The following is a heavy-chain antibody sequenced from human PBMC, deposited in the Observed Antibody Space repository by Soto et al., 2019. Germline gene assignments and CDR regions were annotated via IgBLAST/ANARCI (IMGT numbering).Heavy chain of an antibody. Sequence: ASVKVSCKASGYTFTSYDINWVRQATGQGLEWMGWMNPNSGNTGYAQKFQGRVTMTRNTSISTAYMELSSLRSEDTAVYYCARGGIRFLEWPYYYYMDVWGKGTTVTVSS. J-gene: IGHJ6*03. V-gene: IGHV1-8*01. CDR3: ARGGIRFLEWPYYYYMDV. D-gene: IGHD3-3*01. CDR2: MNPNSGNT. CDR1: GYTFTSYD.